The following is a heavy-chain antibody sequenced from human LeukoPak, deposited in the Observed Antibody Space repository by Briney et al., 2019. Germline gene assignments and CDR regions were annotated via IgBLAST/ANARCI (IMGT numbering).Heavy chain of an antibody. CDR1: GFTFSSYS. CDR3: ARGYGSGSFFVY. CDR2: ISSSSSTI. V-gene: IGHV3-48*01. Sequence: GGSLRLFCAAAGFTFSSYSMNWVRQAPGKGRGCVSYISSSSSTIYYADSVKGRFTIARDNAKNSLYLQMNSLRAEDTAVYYCARGYGSGSFFVYWGQGTLVTVSS. D-gene: IGHD3-10*01. J-gene: IGHJ4*02.